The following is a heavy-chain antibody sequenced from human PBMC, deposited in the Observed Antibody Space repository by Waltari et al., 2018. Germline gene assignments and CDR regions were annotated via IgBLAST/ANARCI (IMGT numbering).Heavy chain of an antibody. J-gene: IGHJ4*02. D-gene: IGHD3-10*01. CDR3: ARDPRGSGSDDDY. V-gene: IGHV3-30*01. Sequence: QVQLVESGGGVVQPGRSLRLSCAASGFTFSSYAMHWVRQAPGKGLEWVAVISYDGSNKYYADSVKGRFTISRDNSKNTLYLQMNSLRAEDTAVYYCARDPRGSGSDDDYWGQGTLVTVSS. CDR2: ISYDGSNK. CDR1: GFTFSSYA.